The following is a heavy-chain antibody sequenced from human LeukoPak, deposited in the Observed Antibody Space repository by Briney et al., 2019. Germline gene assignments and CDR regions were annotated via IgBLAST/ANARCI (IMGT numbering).Heavy chain of an antibody. V-gene: IGHV1-18*01. D-gene: IGHD2-2*01. CDR1: GYTFTSYG. J-gene: IGHJ2*01. Sequence: ASVKVSCKASGYTFTSYGISWVRQAPGQGLEWMGWISAYNGNTNYAQKLQGRVTMTTDTSTSTAYMELRSLRSDDTAVYYCARAGDIVVDERYWYFDLWGRGTLVTVSS. CDR2: ISAYNGNT. CDR3: ARAGDIVVDERYWYFDL.